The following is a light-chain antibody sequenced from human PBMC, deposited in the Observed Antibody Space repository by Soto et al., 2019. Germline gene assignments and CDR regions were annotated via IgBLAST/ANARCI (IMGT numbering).Light chain of an antibody. CDR1: SSDIGAFDL. V-gene: IGLV2-14*03. CDR3: SSYTITTTRL. J-gene: IGLJ1*01. Sequence: QSVLTQPASVSGSPGQSITISCTGTSSDIGAFDLVSWFQQRPGVSNRFSGSKSANTASLTISGLQAEDEADYYCSSYTITTTRLFGTGTKVTVL.